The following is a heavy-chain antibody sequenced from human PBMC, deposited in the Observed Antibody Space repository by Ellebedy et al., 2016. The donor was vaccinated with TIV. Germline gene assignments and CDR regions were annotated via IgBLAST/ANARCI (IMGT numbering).Heavy chain of an antibody. CDR3: ATDLPSIVGATGYLEH. CDR2: FDPDDDKT. V-gene: IGHV1-24*01. J-gene: IGHJ4*02. D-gene: IGHD1-26*01. CDR1: GSTLIEFS. Sequence: ASVKVSXXVSGSTLIEFSMHWVRQAPGKGLEWMGSFDPDDDKTIYAQIFKGRVTMTEDTSSNTAYLELSSLRSEDSAVYFCATDLPSIVGATGYLEHWGQGTLVTVSS.